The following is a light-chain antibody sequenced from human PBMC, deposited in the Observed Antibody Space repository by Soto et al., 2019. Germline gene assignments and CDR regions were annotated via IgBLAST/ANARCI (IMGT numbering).Light chain of an antibody. CDR1: HGISSY. J-gene: IGKJ1*01. V-gene: IGKV1-8*01. Sequence: IQMTQSPSSLSASTGDRVTITCRASHGISSYLAWYQQKPGKAPKLLVYAASTLQSGVPSRFSGSGSGTDFTLTISCLQSEDFATYYCQQYYSYPWTFGQGTKVDIK. CDR2: AAS. CDR3: QQYYSYPWT.